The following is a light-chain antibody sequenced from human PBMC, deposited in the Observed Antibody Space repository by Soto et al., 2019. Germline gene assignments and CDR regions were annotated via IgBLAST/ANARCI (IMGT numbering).Light chain of an antibody. CDR3: QQYGDSPYT. CDR1: QSVSSSY. V-gene: IGKV3-20*01. CDR2: GAS. J-gene: IGKJ2*01. Sequence: EIVLTQSPGTLYLSPGERATLSCRASQSVSSSYLAWYQQKPGQAPRLLIYGASSRATGIPDMFSVSGSGTDFAIAISRLEPEDFAVYYCQQYGDSPYTFGQGTKLEIK.